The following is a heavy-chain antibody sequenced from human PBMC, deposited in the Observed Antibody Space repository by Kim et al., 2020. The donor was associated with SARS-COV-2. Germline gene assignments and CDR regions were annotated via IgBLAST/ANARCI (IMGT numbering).Heavy chain of an antibody. V-gene: IGHV4-39*07. D-gene: IGHD3-10*01. J-gene: IGHJ5*02. Sequence: SETLSLTCTVSGGSISSSSYYWGWIRQPPGKGLEWIGSIYYSGSTYYNPSLKSRVTISVDTSKNQFSLKLSSVTAADTAVYYCARAHRKHTLLLWFGRGWFDPWGQGTLVTVSS. CDR2: IYYSGST. CDR1: GGSISSSSYY. CDR3: ARAHRKHTLLLWFGRGWFDP.